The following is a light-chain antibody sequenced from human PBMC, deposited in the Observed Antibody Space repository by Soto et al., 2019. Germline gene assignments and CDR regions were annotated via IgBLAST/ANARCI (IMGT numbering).Light chain of an antibody. Sequence: DIQMTQSPSSLSASVGDRVTITCQASRDIGKYLNWFQEKPGKAPKLLIYDASNLQTGVPSRFSGSGSGTDFTFTISNLQPEDFATYYCQRYDSLPPTFGQGTRLEIK. CDR1: RDIGKY. V-gene: IGKV1-33*01. CDR3: QRYDSLPPT. J-gene: IGKJ5*01. CDR2: DAS.